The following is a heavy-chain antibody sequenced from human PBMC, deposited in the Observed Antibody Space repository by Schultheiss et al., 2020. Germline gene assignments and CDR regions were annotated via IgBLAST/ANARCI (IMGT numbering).Heavy chain of an antibody. D-gene: IGHD3-22*01. Sequence: SETLSLTCTVSGGSISSYYWSWIRQPPGKGLEWVGYLSHSGSTNYSPSLKSRVTISVDKSQNQFSLKLSSVTAADTAVYYCARRYHYDSIGYYYFDYWGQGTLVTGSA. CDR2: LSHSGST. CDR1: GGSISSYY. V-gene: IGHV4-59*12. J-gene: IGHJ4*02. CDR3: ARRYHYDSIGYYYFDY.